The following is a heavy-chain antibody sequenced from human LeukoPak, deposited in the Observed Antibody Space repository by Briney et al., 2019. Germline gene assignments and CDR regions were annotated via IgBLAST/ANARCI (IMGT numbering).Heavy chain of an antibody. CDR2: IYHSGST. J-gene: IGHJ3*02. Sequence: SETLSFTCAVSGGSISSGGYSWSWIRQPPGKGLEWIGYIYHSGSTYYNPSLKSRVTISVDTSKNQFSLKLSSVTAADTAVYYCARDAPLSRYYDFWSGYFQASGDYGFYIWGQGTMVTVSS. CDR3: ARDAPLSRYYDFWSGYFQASGDYGFYI. CDR1: GGSISSGGYS. D-gene: IGHD3-3*01. V-gene: IGHV4-30-2*01.